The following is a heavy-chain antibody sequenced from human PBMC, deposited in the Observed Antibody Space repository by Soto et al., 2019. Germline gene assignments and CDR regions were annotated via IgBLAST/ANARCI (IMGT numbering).Heavy chain of an antibody. CDR2: ISGSGGST. J-gene: IGHJ6*02. D-gene: IGHD2-2*02. CDR1: GFTFSSYA. V-gene: IGHV3-23*01. CDR3: AKNVALYTHSGMDV. Sequence: GGSLRLSCAASGFTFSSYAMSWVRQAPGKGLEWVPAISGSGGSTYYADSVKGRFTISRDNSKNTLYLQMNSLRAEDTAVYYCAKNVALYTHSGMDVWGQGXTVTVS.